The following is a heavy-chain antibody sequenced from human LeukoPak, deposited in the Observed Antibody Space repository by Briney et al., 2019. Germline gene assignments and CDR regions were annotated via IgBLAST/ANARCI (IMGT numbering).Heavy chain of an antibody. Sequence: SVKVSCKASGGTFSSYAISWVRQAPGQGLEWMGGIIPIFGTANYAQKFQGRVTITADESTSTAYMELSSLRSEDSAVYYCARDRRGLRYFDWLHYMDVWGKGTTVTVSS. CDR2: IIPIFGTA. CDR3: ARDRRGLRYFDWLHYMDV. J-gene: IGHJ6*03. CDR1: GGTFSSYA. V-gene: IGHV1-69*01. D-gene: IGHD3-9*01.